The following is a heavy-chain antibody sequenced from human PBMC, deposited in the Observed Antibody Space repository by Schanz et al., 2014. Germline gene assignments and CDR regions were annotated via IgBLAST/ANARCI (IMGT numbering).Heavy chain of an antibody. CDR2: INSDGTTT. CDR3: AKVAPAATYLDS. D-gene: IGHD2-2*01. V-gene: IGHV3-74*01. CDR1: GFTFSTYW. Sequence: EVQLVESGGGLVQPGGSLRLSCAASGFTFSTYWMHWVRQAPGKGLVWVSHINSDGTTTTYADSVKGRFTISRDNAENTLYLQMNSLRVEDTAVYYCAKVAPAATYLDSWGLGTLXTVSS. J-gene: IGHJ4*02.